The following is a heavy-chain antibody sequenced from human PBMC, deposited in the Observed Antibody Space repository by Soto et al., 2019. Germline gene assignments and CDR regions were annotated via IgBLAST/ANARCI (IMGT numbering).Heavy chain of an antibody. D-gene: IGHD3-9*01. V-gene: IGHV4-59*01. J-gene: IGHJ4*02. CDR2: IYYSGST. Sequence: SETLSLTCTVSGGSSSSYYWSWIRQPPGKGLEWIGYIYYSGSTNYNPSLKSRVTISVDTSKNQFSLKLSSVTAADTAVYYCARGHYDILTGYYIDYWGQGTLVTVSS. CDR3: ARGHYDILTGYYIDY. CDR1: GGSSSSYY.